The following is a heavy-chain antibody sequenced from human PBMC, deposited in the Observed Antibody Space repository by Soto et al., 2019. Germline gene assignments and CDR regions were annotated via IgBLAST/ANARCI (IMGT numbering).Heavy chain of an antibody. CDR3: ARSVLDSSGLYNFDY. V-gene: IGHV3-72*01. CDR2: IRDKTNSYTT. Sequence: HPGGSLRLSCAASGFTLSDHYMDWVRQAPGKGLEWVGRIRDKTNSYTTEYAASVKGRVTISRDESKNSLYLQMNSLKTEDTAIYFCARSVLDSSGLYNFDYWGQGTLVTVSS. CDR1: GFTLSDHY. J-gene: IGHJ4*02. D-gene: IGHD3-22*01.